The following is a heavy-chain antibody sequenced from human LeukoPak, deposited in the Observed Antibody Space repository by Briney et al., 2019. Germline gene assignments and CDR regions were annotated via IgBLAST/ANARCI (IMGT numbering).Heavy chain of an antibody. D-gene: IGHD6-19*01. J-gene: IGHJ3*02. V-gene: IGHV3-73*01. CDR1: GFTFSGSA. CDR2: IKSKAYNYAT. Sequence: GGSLKLSCAASGFTFSGSAIHWVRQASGKGLEWIGRIKSKAYNYATTYAASVKGRFSISRDNSKNTLYLQMNSLRAEDTAVYYCARFYSSGSFGAFDIWGQGTMVTVSS. CDR3: ARFYSSGSFGAFDI.